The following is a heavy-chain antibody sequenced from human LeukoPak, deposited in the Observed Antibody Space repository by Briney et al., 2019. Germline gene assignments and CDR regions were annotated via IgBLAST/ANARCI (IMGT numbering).Heavy chain of an antibody. CDR3: ARGTRPWVVATPNFDY. D-gene: IGHD2-21*02. Sequence: PGRSLRLSCAASGFTFSSYGMHWVRQAPGRGLEWVAVIWYDGSNKYYADSVKGRFTISRDNSKNTLYLQMNSLRAEDTAVYYCARGTRPWVVATPNFDYWGQGTLVTVSS. V-gene: IGHV3-33*01. J-gene: IGHJ4*02. CDR1: GFTFSSYG. CDR2: IWYDGSNK.